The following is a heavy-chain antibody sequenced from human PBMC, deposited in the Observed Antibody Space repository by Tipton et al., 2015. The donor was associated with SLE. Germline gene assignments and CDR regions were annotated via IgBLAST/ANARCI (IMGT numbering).Heavy chain of an antibody. V-gene: IGHV4-39*01. CDR1: GGSISSSSYY. Sequence: TLSLTCAVSGGSISSSSYYWGWIRQPPGKGLEWIGSIYYSGSTYYNPSLQSRVTISVDTSKNQFSLKLSSVTAADTAVYYCARRPPGGYMDVWGKGTTVTVSS. CDR3: ARRPPGGYMDV. D-gene: IGHD3-10*01. J-gene: IGHJ6*03. CDR2: IYYSGST.